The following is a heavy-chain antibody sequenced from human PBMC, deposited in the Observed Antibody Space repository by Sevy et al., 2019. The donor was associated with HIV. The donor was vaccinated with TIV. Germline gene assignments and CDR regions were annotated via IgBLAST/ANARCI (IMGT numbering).Heavy chain of an antibody. CDR2: TRNKADGYTT. V-gene: IGHV3-72*01. CDR3: ATHAGIAAAGRVFDY. D-gene: IGHD6-13*01. J-gene: IGHJ4*02. Sequence: RLSCVASGFTFSDHYMEWVRQAPGKGLEWVGRTRNKADGYTTEYAASVKGRFTISRDESKNSLYVQMNSLKAEDTAVYYCATHAGIAAAGRVFDYWGQGTLVTVSS. CDR1: GFTFSDHY.